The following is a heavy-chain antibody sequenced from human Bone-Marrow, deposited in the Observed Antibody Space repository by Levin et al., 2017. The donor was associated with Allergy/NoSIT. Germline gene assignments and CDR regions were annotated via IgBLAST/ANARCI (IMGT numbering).Heavy chain of an antibody. CDR3: AKGGGIYHYYFDY. CDR2: LSGSAGTT. V-gene: IGHV3-23*01. J-gene: IGHJ4*02. CDR1: GFTFSSYA. D-gene: IGHD2-2*02. Sequence: QLGESLKISCTASGFTFSSYAMTWVRQAPGKGLEWVSALSGSAGTTYYADSVKGRFTISRDNSKDILFLQMNSLRADDTAVYYCAKGGGIYHYYFDYWGQGTLVTVSS.